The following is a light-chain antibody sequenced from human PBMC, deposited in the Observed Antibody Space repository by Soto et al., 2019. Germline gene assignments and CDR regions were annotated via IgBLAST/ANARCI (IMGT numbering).Light chain of an antibody. Sequence: DSQPTQSPSALSASVGDRVGITCRASKSIRTWLAWYQQKPGKAPKLLIYDASSLESGVPSRFSGSGSGTDFTLTIGSLQPEDFATYYCQQSYTTPIAFGQGTRLEI. J-gene: IGKJ5*01. CDR3: QQSYTTPIA. CDR2: DAS. CDR1: KSIRTW. V-gene: IGKV1-39*01.